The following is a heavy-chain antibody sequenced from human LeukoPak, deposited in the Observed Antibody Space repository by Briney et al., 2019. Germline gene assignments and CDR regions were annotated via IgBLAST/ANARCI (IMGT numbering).Heavy chain of an antibody. J-gene: IGHJ3*02. CDR1: GFTVSSNY. V-gene: IGHV3-53*01. Sequence: GGSLRLSCAASGFTVSSNYMTWVRQAPGKGLEWVSVIYSGGSTYYADSVKGRFTISRDNSKNTLYLQMNSLRAEDTAVYYCARDATMVRGVINAFDIWGQGTMVTVSS. CDR3: ARDATMVRGVINAFDI. D-gene: IGHD3-10*01. CDR2: IYSGGST.